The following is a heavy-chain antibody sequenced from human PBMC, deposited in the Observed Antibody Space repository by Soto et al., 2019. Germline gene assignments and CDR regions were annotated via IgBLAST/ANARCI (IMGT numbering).Heavy chain of an antibody. J-gene: IGHJ5*02. CDR3: ARLYCTSSTCDSWFDP. Sequence: GSLKISCTGFGYTFTTFWISWVRQMPGRGLEWMGRIDPRDSYTNYSPSFQGHVTISVDKSISTAYLQWGSLKASDTAMYYCARLYCTSSTCDSWFDPWGQGTLVTVSS. D-gene: IGHD2-2*01. CDR1: GYTFTTFW. V-gene: IGHV5-10-1*01. CDR2: IDPRDSYT.